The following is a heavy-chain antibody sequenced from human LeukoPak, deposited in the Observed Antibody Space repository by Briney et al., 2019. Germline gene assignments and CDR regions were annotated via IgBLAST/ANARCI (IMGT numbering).Heavy chain of an antibody. CDR1: GGTFSTYA. D-gene: IGHD6-6*01. V-gene: IGHV1-69*05. J-gene: IGHJ5*02. Sequence: ASVKVSWKASGGTFSTYAISWVRQAPGQGLEWMGGIIPIFDTASNAQKFQGRVTFTTDESTSTAYMELRSLRSEDTAVYYCARLSSSSMGRWFDPWGQGTLVTVSS. CDR2: IIPIFDTA. CDR3: ARLSSSSMGRWFDP.